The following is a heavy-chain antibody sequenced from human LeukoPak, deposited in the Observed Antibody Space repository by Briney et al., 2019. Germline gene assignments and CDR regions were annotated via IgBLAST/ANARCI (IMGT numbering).Heavy chain of an antibody. J-gene: IGHJ5*02. V-gene: IGHV3-23*01. D-gene: IGHD3-9*01. CDR2: ITYSGDSA. CDR1: GFTFSSYV. CDR3: AKKSSLTGYWSWFDP. Sequence: GASLRLSCAASGFTFSSYVMSWVRQAPGKGLEWVSYITYSGDSAYYADSVKGRFTISRDNSKNTLYLQMSSLRAEDTAVYYCAKKSSLTGYWSWFDPWGQGTLVTVSS.